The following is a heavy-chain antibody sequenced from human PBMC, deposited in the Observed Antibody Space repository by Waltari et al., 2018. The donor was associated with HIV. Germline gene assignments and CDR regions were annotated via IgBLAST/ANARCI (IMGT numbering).Heavy chain of an antibody. CDR2: IYYTGTT. Sequence: QLQLQQSGPGLVKPSETLSLTCPVSGGSVINCVYYWDFIRQSPGKGLEWIGNIYYTGTTFYNPSLKSRVTMSADLSKNQFSLRLRSVTAADTAIYYCARRPRMAGFYLYYGMDVWGQGTTVTVSS. CDR1: GGSVINCVYY. D-gene: IGHD2-8*01. V-gene: IGHV4-39*01. J-gene: IGHJ6*02. CDR3: ARRPRMAGFYLYYGMDV.